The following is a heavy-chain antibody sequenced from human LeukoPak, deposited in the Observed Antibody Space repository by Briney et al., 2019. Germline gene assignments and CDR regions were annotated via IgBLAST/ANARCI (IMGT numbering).Heavy chain of an antibody. Sequence: GASVKVSCKASGYTFTSYDINWVRQATGQGLEWMGWMNPNSGNTGYAQKFQGRVTMTRNTSISTAYMELSSLRSEDTAVYYCARGPILPTVGATTAYYFYYYMDVWGKGTTVTISS. CDR2: MNPNSGNT. D-gene: IGHD1-26*01. CDR1: GYTFTSYD. J-gene: IGHJ6*03. V-gene: IGHV1-8*01. CDR3: ARGPILPTVGATTAYYFYYYMDV.